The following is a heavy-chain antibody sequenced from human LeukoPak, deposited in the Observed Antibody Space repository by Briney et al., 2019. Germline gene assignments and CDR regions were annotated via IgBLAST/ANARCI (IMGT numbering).Heavy chain of an antibody. D-gene: IGHD6-19*01. CDR3: ARVTAAGHIPFEY. V-gene: IGHV1-18*01. CDR1: GYSFTSYG. Sequence: GASVKVSCKASGYSFTSYGISWVRQAPGQGLEWMGWISAYNGNTNYAQKVQGRVTMTTDTSTSTVYMELRSLRSDDTAVYYCARVTAAGHIPFEYWGQGTLVTVSS. J-gene: IGHJ4*02. CDR2: ISAYNGNT.